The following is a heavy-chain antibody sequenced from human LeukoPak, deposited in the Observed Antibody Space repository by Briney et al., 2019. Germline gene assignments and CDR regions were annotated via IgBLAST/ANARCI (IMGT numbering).Heavy chain of an antibody. Sequence: VASVKVSCKVSGYTLTELSMHWVRQAPGKGRLWMGGFDPEDGETIYAQKFQGRVTMTEDTSTDTAYMELSSLRSEDTAVYYCARGLGVVTAQSEQPKPRYFDLWGRGTQVTVSS. CDR2: FDPEDGET. J-gene: IGHJ2*01. V-gene: IGHV1-24*01. CDR1: GYTLTELS. D-gene: IGHD2-21*02. CDR3: ARGLGVVTAQSEQPKPRYFDL.